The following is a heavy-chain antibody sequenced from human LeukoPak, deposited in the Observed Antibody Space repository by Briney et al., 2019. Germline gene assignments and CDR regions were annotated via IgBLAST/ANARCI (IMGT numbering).Heavy chain of an antibody. J-gene: IGHJ4*02. CDR2: SNPNSGGT. CDR1: GYTFTGYY. V-gene: IGHV1-2*02. CDR3: AREADYGDLYSGVYFDY. Sequence: ASVKVSCKASGYTFTGYYMHWVRQAPGQGLEWMGWSNPNSGGTNYAQKFQGRVTMTRDTSISTAYMELSRLRSDDTAVYYCAREADYGDLYSGVYFDYWGQGTLVTVSS. D-gene: IGHD4-17*01.